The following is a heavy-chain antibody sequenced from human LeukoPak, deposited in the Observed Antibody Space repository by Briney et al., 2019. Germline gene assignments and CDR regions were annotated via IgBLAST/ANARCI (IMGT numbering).Heavy chain of an antibody. CDR3: AKDPFGESLYYFDY. CDR1: GFTFSSYA. V-gene: IGHV3-23*01. Sequence: GGSLRLSCAASGFTFSSYAMSWVRQAPGKGLEWASAISGSGGSTYYADSVKGRFTISRDNSKNTLYLQMNSLRAEDTAVYYCAKDPFGESLYYFDYWGQGTLVTVSS. CDR2: ISGSGGST. D-gene: IGHD3-10*01. J-gene: IGHJ4*02.